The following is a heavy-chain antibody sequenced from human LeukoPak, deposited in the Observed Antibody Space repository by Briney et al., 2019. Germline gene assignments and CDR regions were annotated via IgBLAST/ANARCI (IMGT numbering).Heavy chain of an antibody. Sequence: GGALRLSCAASGFTFSSYGMHWVRQAPGKGLEWVAVIWYDGSNKYYADSVKGRFTISRDNSKNTLYLQMNSLRAEDTAVYYCAREDYYGSGSYPSDIDYWGQGTLVTVSS. V-gene: IGHV3-33*01. D-gene: IGHD3-10*01. J-gene: IGHJ4*02. CDR2: IWYDGSNK. CDR3: AREDYYGSGSYPSDIDY. CDR1: GFTFSSYG.